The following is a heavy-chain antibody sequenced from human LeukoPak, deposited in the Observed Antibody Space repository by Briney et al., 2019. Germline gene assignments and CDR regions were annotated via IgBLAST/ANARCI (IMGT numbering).Heavy chain of an antibody. J-gene: IGHJ5*02. CDR1: GYTFTGYY. Sequence: SVKVSCKASGYTFTGYYMHWVRQAPGQGLEWMGWINPNSGGTYYAQKFQGRVTMTRDTSISTAYMELSRLRSDDTAVYYCARERRRLVGFDPWGQGTLVTVSS. CDR2: INPNSGGT. V-gene: IGHV1-2*02. CDR3: ARERRRLVGFDP.